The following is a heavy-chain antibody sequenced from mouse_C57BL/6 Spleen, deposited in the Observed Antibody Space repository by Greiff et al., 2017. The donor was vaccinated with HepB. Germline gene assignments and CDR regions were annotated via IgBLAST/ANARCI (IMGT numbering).Heavy chain of an antibody. CDR3: ARLNDIGTPGSSPWFAY. Sequence: QVQLQQSGAELARPGASVKLSCKASGYTFTSSGISWVKQRTGQGLEWIGEIYPRSGNTYYNEKFKGKATLTADKSSSTAYMELRSLTSEDSAVYFCARLNDIGTPGSSPWFAYWGQGTLVTVSA. J-gene: IGHJ3*01. D-gene: IGHD1-1*01. CDR2: IYPRSGNT. V-gene: IGHV1-81*01. CDR1: GYTFTSSG.